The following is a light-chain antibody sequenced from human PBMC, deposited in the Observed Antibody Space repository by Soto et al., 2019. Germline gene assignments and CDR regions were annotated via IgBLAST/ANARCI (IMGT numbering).Light chain of an antibody. CDR1: RSNIGDNA. V-gene: IGLV1-36*01. J-gene: IGLJ2*01. CDR3: AAWDDSLNGVV. Sequence: QSVLTQPPSVSAAPRQRVTISCSGSRSNIGDNAVNWYQQLPGKAPKLLIYYDDLLPSGVSDRFPGSKSGTSASLAISGLQSEDEADYYCAAWDDSLNGVVFGGGTKLTVL. CDR2: YDD.